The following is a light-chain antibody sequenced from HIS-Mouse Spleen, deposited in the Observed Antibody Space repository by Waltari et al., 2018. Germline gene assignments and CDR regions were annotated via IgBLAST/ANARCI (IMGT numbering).Light chain of an antibody. Sequence: DIQLTQSPSFLSASVGDRVTITCRASQGISSYLAWYQQKPGKAPKLLIYAASTLQSGGPSRFSGSGSGTEFTLTISSLQPEDFATYYCQQLNGYPPTFGQGTKVEIK. J-gene: IGKJ1*01. CDR2: AAS. CDR3: QQLNGYPPT. CDR1: QGISSY. V-gene: IGKV1-9*01.